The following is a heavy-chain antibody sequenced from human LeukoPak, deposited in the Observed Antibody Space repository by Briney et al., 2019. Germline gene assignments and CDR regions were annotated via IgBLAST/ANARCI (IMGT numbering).Heavy chain of an antibody. D-gene: IGHD3-16*02. CDR3: TTGGPSFMADY. J-gene: IGHJ4*02. CDR1: GFTFSNAW. V-gene: IGHV3-15*01. CDR2: IKSKYDGGTT. Sequence: PGGSLRLSCVASGFTFSNAWMSWVRQAPGKGLEWLGRIKSKYDGGTTDYAAPVKGRFTISRDDSKNTLYVQMSSLKTDDTAVYYCTTGGPSFMADYWGQGTLVTVSS.